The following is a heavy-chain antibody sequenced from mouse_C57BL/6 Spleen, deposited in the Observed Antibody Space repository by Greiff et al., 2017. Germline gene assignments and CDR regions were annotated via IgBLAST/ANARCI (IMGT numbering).Heavy chain of an antibody. D-gene: IGHD4-1*01. CDR3: ASSLTGPYAMDY. Sequence: VQLQQSGAELAKPGASVKLSCTASGYTFTSYWMHWVKQRPGQGLEWIGYINPSSGYTKYNQKFKDKATLTADKSSSTAYMQLSSLTYEASAVYYCASSLTGPYAMDYWGQGTSVTVSS. CDR1: GYTFTSYW. J-gene: IGHJ4*01. CDR2: INPSSGYT. V-gene: IGHV1-7*01.